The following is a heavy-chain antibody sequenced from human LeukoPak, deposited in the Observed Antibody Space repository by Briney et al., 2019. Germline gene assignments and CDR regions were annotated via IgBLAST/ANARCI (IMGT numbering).Heavy chain of an antibody. D-gene: IGHD2-2*01. Sequence: SVKVSCKASGGTFSSYAISWVRQAPGQGLEWMGGIIPIFGTANYAQKFQGRVTITADESTSTAYMELSSLKSEDTAVYYCASEGPLPAANDYWGQGTLVTVSS. J-gene: IGHJ4*02. CDR3: ASEGPLPAANDY. V-gene: IGHV1-69*13. CDR2: IIPIFGTA. CDR1: GGTFSSYA.